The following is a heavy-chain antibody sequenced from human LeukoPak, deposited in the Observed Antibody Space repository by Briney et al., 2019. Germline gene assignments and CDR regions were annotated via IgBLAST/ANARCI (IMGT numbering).Heavy chain of an antibody. CDR1: GGSINSYY. Sequence: TTSETLSLTCTVSGGSINSYYWSWIRQAPGKGLEWIGYINYSENTKYNPSLNSRVTMSVDRSKNHLSLRLTSVTAADTAMYYCARLESSTRYYFDFWGQGTLVTVYS. J-gene: IGHJ4*02. CDR2: INYSENT. V-gene: IGHV4-59*01. D-gene: IGHD2/OR15-2a*01. CDR3: ARLESSTRYYFDF.